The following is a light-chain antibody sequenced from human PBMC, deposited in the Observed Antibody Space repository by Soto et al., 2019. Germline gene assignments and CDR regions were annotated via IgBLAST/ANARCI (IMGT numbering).Light chain of an antibody. CDR1: HSISNY. CDR2: TSS. CDR3: QQTYSTPYS. J-gene: IGKJ2*03. Sequence: DIQMTQSPSSLSASVGDRVTITCRATHSISNYLNWYQQKPGKAPNLLIYTSSSLQSGVPSRFSGSGPGTDFTLTISSLQPEDFATYYCQQTYSTPYSFGQGTKLDFK. V-gene: IGKV1-39*01.